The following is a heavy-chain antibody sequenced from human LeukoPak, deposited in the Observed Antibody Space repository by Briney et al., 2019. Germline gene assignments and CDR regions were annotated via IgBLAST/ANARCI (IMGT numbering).Heavy chain of an antibody. CDR2: ISSSSSYI. CDR1: GFSFSSYS. V-gene: IGHV3-21*01. J-gene: IGHJ4*02. Sequence: GGSLRLSCAASGFSFSSYSMNWVRQAPGKGLEWVSSISSSSSYIYYADSVRGRFTISRDNAKNSLYLQMNSLRAEDTAVYYCARDEGYTYGPVSDYWGQGTLVTVSS. CDR3: ARDEGYTYGPVSDY. D-gene: IGHD5-18*01.